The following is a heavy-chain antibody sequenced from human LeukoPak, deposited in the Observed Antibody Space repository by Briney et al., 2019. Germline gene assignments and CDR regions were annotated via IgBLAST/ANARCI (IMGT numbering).Heavy chain of an antibody. D-gene: IGHD6-13*01. CDR3: ASSNWLRDANFDS. V-gene: IGHV4-61*02. Sequence: PSETLSLTCTVSGASTSSGLYYWNWFRQPAGKGLEYIGRIYNSGSTNYNPSLKSRVTISVDTPKNQFSLKLTSVTASASAVYYCASSNWLRDANFDSWGQGTQVTVSS. CDR2: IYNSGST. CDR1: GASTSSGLYY. J-gene: IGHJ4*02.